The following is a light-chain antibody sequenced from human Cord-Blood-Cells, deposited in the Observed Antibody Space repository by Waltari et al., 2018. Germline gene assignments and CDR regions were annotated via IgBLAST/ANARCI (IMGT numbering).Light chain of an antibody. V-gene: IGKV1-39*01. CDR3: QQSYSTPPYT. CDR2: AAS. J-gene: IGKJ2*01. Sequence: DIQMNQSPSSLSASVGDRVTITCRASQSISSNLNWYQQKPGKAPKLLIYAASSLQSGVPSRFSGSGSGKDFTLTISSLQPEDFATYYWQQSYSTPPYTFGQGTKLEIK. CDR1: QSISSN.